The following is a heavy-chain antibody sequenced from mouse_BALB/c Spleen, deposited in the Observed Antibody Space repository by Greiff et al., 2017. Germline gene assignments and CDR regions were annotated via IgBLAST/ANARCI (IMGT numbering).Heavy chain of an antibody. Sequence: VQLVESGAELAKPGASVKMSCKASGYTFTSYWMHWVKQRPGQGLEWIGYINPSTGYTEYNQKFKDKATLTADKSSSTAYMQLSSLTSEDSAVYYCARWLLRFAYWGQGTLVTVSA. CDR2: INPSTGYT. D-gene: IGHD2-3*01. CDR1: GYTFTSYW. V-gene: IGHV1-7*01. J-gene: IGHJ3*01. CDR3: ARWLLRFAY.